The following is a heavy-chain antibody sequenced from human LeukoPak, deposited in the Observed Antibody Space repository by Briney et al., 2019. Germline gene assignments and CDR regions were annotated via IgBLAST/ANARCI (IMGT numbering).Heavy chain of an antibody. J-gene: IGHJ4*02. CDR3: ARAPGEIVGPPGNYYFDY. CDR1: GYTFTSYY. CDR2: INPSGGST. V-gene: IGHV1-46*01. D-gene: IGHD1-26*01. Sequence: ASVKLSCKASGYTFTSYYMHWVRQAPGQGLEWMGIINPSGGSTSYTQNLQGRVTMTRDTSTSTVYMELRSLSSDDTAVYYCARAPGEIVGPPGNYYFDYWGQGTLVTVSS.